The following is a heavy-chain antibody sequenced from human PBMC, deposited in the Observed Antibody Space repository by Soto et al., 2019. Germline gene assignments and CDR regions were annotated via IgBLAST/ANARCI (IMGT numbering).Heavy chain of an antibody. D-gene: IGHD2-15*01. CDR3: ARTDIWAY. CDR2: INTDNGQT. CDR1: GSTFTDFS. J-gene: IGHJ4*02. V-gene: IGHV1-18*04. Sequence: QVQLVQSGPEVKKPGASVKVPCKTSGSTFTDFSMHWVRQAPGQRLHWLGWINTDNGQTQYSPSSADRVTMTNDPSTRTAHMELKGLRSDDKAVYYCARTDIWAYWGQGTLVTVSS.